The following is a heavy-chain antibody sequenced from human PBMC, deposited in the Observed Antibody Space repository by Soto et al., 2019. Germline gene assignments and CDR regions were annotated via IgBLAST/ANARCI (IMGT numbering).Heavy chain of an antibody. Sequence: GSMKGSCKASGYNFTNHQIYLVRQAPGQGLEWMGIINLSADRTSYAQKFQGRFTVTMDTSTSTVYMELGSLRSEDTAVYYCVRDPSSGYRSFDYWGQGTLVTVSS. CDR3: VRDPSSGYRSFDY. CDR2: INLSADRT. CDR1: GYNFTNHQ. D-gene: IGHD3-22*01. V-gene: IGHV1-46*03. J-gene: IGHJ4*02.